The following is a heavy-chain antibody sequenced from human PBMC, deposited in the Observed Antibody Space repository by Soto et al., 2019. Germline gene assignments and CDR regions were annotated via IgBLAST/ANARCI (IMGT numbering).Heavy chain of an antibody. J-gene: IGHJ4*02. CDR1: GGAVDSNSYY. CDR2: MYNSGTT. Sequence: SETLSLTCTVSGGAVDSNSYYWTWIRQPPGKGLEWIAYMYNSGTTKYNPSLQSRVTISLDTSKNQFSLKLSSVTAADTAVYYCARVAVAGTRFDYWGQGTLVTVSS. D-gene: IGHD6-19*01. V-gene: IGHV4-61*01. CDR3: ARVAVAGTRFDY.